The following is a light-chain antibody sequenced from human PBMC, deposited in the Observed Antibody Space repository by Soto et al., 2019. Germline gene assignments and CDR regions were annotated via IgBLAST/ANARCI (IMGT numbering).Light chain of an antibody. V-gene: IGLV2-14*03. J-gene: IGLJ2*01. CDR3: SSYTSSAPGVL. CDR2: DVS. Sequence: QPVLTQPASVSGSPGQSITISCSGTSSDVGGSNYVSWYQQHPGDAPRLIIYDVSYRPSGVSNRFSGSKSGNTASLTISGLQAEDEAGYFCSSYTSSAPGVLFGGGTKLTVL. CDR1: SSDVGGSNY.